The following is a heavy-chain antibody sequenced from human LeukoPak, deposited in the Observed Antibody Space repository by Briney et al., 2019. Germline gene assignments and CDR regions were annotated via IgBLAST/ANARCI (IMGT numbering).Heavy chain of an antibody. CDR3: ARPSGIVTAAPTAFDI. V-gene: IGHV5-51*01. J-gene: IGHJ3*02. D-gene: IGHD2-2*01. Sequence: GESLKISCKGSGYSFTSFWIGWVRQMPGKGLEWMGIIYPGDSDTRYSPSFQAQVTISADKSISTAYLQWSSLKASDTAMYYCARPSGIVTAAPTAFDIWGQGTMVTVAS. CDR1: GYSFTSFW. CDR2: IYPGDSDT.